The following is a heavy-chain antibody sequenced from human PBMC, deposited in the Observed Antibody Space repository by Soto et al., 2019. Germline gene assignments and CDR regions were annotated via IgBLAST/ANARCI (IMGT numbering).Heavy chain of an antibody. CDR3: ARDGPYYYASSMDV. CDR2: LHSGGDT. D-gene: IGHD3-10*01. CDR1: GIPVSSNY. V-gene: IGHV3-53*04. J-gene: IGHJ6*02. Sequence: EVQLVESGGGLVQPGGSLRLSCAASGIPVSSNYMTWVRQAPGKGLEWVSVLHSGGDTYYANSVKGRLTISRHDSTNTLFLQMNSLTAEDTAVYYCARDGPYYYASSMDVWGQGTTVTVSS.